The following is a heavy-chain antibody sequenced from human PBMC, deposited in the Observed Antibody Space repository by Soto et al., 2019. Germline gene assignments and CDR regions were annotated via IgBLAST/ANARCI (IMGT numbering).Heavy chain of an antibody. CDR3: ARGRLGSSWYFDY. J-gene: IGHJ4*02. D-gene: IGHD6-13*01. Sequence: EVQLVESGGGLVKPGGSPRLSCAASGFTFSSYSMNWVRQAPGKGLEWVSSISSSSSYIYYADSVKGRFTISRDNAKNSLYLQMNSLRAEDTAVYYCARGRLGSSWYFDYRGQGTLVTVSS. CDR1: GFTFSSYS. CDR2: ISSSSSYI. V-gene: IGHV3-21*01.